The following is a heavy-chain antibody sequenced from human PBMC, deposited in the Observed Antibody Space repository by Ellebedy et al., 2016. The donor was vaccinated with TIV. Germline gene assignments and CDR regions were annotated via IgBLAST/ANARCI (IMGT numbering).Heavy chain of an antibody. Sequence: AASVKVSCKASGYTFTNYGVSWVRQLSGQGLEWMGWISGYNGNTYSAQKLQGRVTMTTDTSTSTAYMELRSLRSDDTAVYYCARFVDGDYEDYWGQGALVTVSS. D-gene: IGHD4-17*01. CDR2: ISGYNGNT. V-gene: IGHV1-18*04. CDR3: ARFVDGDYEDY. J-gene: IGHJ4*02. CDR1: GYTFTNYG.